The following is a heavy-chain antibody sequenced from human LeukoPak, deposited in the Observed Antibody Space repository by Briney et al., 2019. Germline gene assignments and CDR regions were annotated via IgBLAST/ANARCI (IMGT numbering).Heavy chain of an antibody. D-gene: IGHD6-13*01. Sequence: SVKVSCKASGGTFSSYAISWVRQAPGQGLEWMGGIIPIFGTANYAQKFQGRVTITADESTSTAYMELSSLRSEDTAVYYCARDQQTGSAAGPLDYWGQGTLVTVSS. CDR3: ARDQQTGSAAGPLDY. J-gene: IGHJ4*02. V-gene: IGHV1-69*13. CDR2: IIPIFGTA. CDR1: GGTFSSYA.